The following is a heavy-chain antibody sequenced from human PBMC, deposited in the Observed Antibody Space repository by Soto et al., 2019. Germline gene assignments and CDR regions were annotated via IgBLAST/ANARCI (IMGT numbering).Heavy chain of an antibody. J-gene: IGHJ4*02. CDR1: GYTLTDLA. Sequence: QVQVVQSGAEVKKRGASVKVSCKVSGYTLTDLAMHWVRQAPGKGLEWVGGFDPEDGETIYAQKFQGRVTMTEDTSTDTAYMELSSLRSEDTAVYYCATRGTRWLQSPFDYWGQGTLVTVSS. CDR3: ATRGTRWLQSPFDY. CDR2: FDPEDGET. D-gene: IGHD1-1*01. V-gene: IGHV1-24*01.